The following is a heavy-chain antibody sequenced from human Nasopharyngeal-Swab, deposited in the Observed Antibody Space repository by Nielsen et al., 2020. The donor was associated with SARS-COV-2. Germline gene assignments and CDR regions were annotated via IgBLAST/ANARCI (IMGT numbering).Heavy chain of an antibody. CDR1: GFTFSTYW. D-gene: IGHD6-6*01. CDR2: INSIGSSI. CDR3: ARDDGQLGDS. V-gene: IGHV3-74*01. J-gene: IGHJ4*02. Sequence: GESLKISCPASGFTFSTYWMHWVRQAPGKGLVWVSRINSIGSSINYADSVKGRFTISRDNAKNTLYLQINSLRAEDTAVYYCARDDGQLGDSWGQGTLVTVSS.